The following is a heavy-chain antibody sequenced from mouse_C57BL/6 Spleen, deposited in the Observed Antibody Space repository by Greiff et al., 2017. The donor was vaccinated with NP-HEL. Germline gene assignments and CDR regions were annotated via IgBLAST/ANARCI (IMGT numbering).Heavy chain of an antibody. CDR3: ARHEGAYYSNPWFAY. CDR2: FYPGGGSI. D-gene: IGHD2-5*01. Sequence: QVQLQQSGAELVKPGASVKLSCKASGYTFTGYTIHWVKQRSGQGLEWIGWFYPGGGSIKYNEKFKDQFTLTADKSSSTVYMELSRLKSEDSAVYFGARHEGAYYSNPWFAYWGQGTLVTVSA. CDR1: GYTFTGYT. V-gene: IGHV1-62-2*01. J-gene: IGHJ3*01.